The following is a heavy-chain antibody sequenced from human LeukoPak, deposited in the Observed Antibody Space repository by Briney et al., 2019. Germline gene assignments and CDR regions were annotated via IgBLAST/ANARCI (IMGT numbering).Heavy chain of an antibody. J-gene: IGHJ4*02. CDR3: ARDLYSSSWYLGYFDY. Sequence: QPGGSLRRSCAASGFTFSSYEMNWVRQVPGKGLEWVSYISSSGSTIYYADSVKGRFTISRDNAKNSLYLQMNSLRAEDTAVYYCARDLYSSSWYLGYFDYWGQGTLVTVSS. CDR1: GFTFSSYE. CDR2: ISSSGSTI. V-gene: IGHV3-48*03. D-gene: IGHD6-13*01.